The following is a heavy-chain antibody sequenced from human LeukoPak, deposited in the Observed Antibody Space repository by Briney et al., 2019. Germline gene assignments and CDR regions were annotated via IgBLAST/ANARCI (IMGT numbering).Heavy chain of an antibody. CDR2: IIPIFGTA. CDR3: ASPTDYGDYYFDY. J-gene: IGHJ4*02. Sequence: GASVKVSCKASGGTFSSYAISWVRQAPGQGPEWMGGIIPIFGTANYAQKFQGRVTITADESTSTAYMELSSLRSEDTAVYYCASPTDYGDYYFDYWGQGTLVTVPS. D-gene: IGHD4-17*01. V-gene: IGHV1-69*13. CDR1: GGTFSSYA.